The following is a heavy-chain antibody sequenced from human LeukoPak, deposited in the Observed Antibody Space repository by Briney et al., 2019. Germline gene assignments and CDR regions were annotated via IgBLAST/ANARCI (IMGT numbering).Heavy chain of an antibody. Sequence: SVKVSCKASGYTFTSYYIHWVRQAPGQGLEWMGGIIPIFGTANYAQKFQGRVTITADESTSTAYMELSSLRSEDTAVYYCARVGIAAAGTYLDYWGQGTLVTVSS. CDR3: ARVGIAAAGTYLDY. CDR1: GYTFTSYY. D-gene: IGHD6-13*01. CDR2: IIPIFGTA. J-gene: IGHJ4*02. V-gene: IGHV1-69*13.